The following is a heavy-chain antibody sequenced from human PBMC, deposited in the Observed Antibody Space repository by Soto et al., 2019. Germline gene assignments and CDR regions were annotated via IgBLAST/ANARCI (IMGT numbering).Heavy chain of an antibody. V-gene: IGHV4-31*02. J-gene: IGHJ4*02. CDR1: GGSISSGGYY. D-gene: IGHD3-22*01. CDR3: ARDQAAGEGSGYYYARIFDY. Sequence: LSLTCTVSGGSISSGGYYWSWIRQHPGKGLEWIGYIYYSGSTYYNPSLKSRVTISVDTSKNQLSLKLSSVTAADTAVYYCARDQAAGEGSGYYYARIFDYWGQGTLVTVSS. CDR2: IYYSGST.